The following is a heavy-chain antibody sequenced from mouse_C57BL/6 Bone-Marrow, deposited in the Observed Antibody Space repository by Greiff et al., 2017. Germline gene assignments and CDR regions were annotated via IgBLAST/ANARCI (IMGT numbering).Heavy chain of an antibody. D-gene: IGHD1-1*01. J-gene: IGHJ1*03. CDR3: ARHGDYYGRGSYWYFDV. Sequence: EVQVVESGGGLVQPGGSLKLSCAASGFTFSDYYMYWVRQTPEKRLEWVAYISNGGGRTYYPDTVKGRFTISRDNAKNTLYLQMSRLKSEDTAMYYCARHGDYYGRGSYWYFDVWGTGTTVTVSS. CDR1: GFTFSDYY. CDR2: ISNGGGRT. V-gene: IGHV5-12*01.